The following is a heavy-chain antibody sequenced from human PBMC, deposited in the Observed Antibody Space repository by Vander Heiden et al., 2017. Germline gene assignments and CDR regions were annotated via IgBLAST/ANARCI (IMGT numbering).Heavy chain of an antibody. V-gene: IGHV3-30*01. CDR2: ISYDGSNK. Sequence: QGQLVESGRGVVQPGRSLRLSCAASGFTFSSYAMHWVRQAPGKGLEWVAVISYDGSNKYYADSVKGRFTISRDNSKNTLYLQMNSLRAEDTAVYYCASPGVATNLGFDYWGQGTLVTVSS. J-gene: IGHJ4*02. CDR3: ASPGVATNLGFDY. D-gene: IGHD5-12*01. CDR1: GFTFSSYA.